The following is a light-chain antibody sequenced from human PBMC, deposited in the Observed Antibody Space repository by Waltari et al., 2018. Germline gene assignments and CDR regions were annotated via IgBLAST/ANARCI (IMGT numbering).Light chain of an antibody. CDR3: QQSYNTPKT. V-gene: IGKV1-39*01. CDR2: AAS. J-gene: IGKJ1*01. Sequence: TSRASKSISNYLYWYRQRPGKAPKCLIDAASSLKSSVPSRFSGSGAGTLFTRTITMRQPDDFATYGCQQSYNTPKTFGHGTKVEVK. CDR1: KSISNY.